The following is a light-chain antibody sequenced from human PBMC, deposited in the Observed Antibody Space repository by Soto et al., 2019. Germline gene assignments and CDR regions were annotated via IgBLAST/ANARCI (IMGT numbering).Light chain of an antibody. CDR2: GAS. V-gene: IGKV3-15*01. CDR1: QSVSSK. J-gene: IGKJ4*01. CDR3: QQYNNWPLA. Sequence: EIVMTQSPATLSVSPGERATLSCRASQSVSSKLAWYQQEPGQAPRLLIYGASTRATGIPDRFSGSGSGTEFTLTISSLQSEDFAVYYCQQYNNWPLAFGGGNKVEIK.